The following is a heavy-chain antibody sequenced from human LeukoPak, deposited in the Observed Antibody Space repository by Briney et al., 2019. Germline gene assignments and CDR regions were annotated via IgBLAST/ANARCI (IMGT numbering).Heavy chain of an antibody. CDR2: IKQDGSEK. Sequence: RPGGSLRLSCAASGFTFSSYWMSWVRQAPGKGLEWVANIKQDGSEKYYVDSVKGRFTISRDNAKNSLYLQMNSLRAEDTALYYCAKDYCSGGSRRRTINYFDYWGQGTLVTVSS. CDR1: GFTFSSYW. CDR3: AKDYCSGGSRRRTINYFDY. D-gene: IGHD2-15*01. J-gene: IGHJ4*02. V-gene: IGHV3-7*03.